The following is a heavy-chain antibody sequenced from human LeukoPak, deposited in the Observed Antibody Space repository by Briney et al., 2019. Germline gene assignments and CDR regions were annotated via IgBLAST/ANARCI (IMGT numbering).Heavy chain of an antibody. CDR1: GFTFNSYD. D-gene: IGHD2-15*01. J-gene: IGHJ4*02. V-gene: IGHV3-30*02. CDR2: IRYDGSNK. Sequence: GGSLRLSCAASGFTFNSYDMHWVRQAPGKGLEWVAFIRYDGSNKYYADSVKGRFTISRDNAKNSLYLQMNSLRGDDTAVYYCATVAGDCSGGRCYLLRFDYWGQGTLVTVSS. CDR3: ATVAGDCSGGRCYLLRFDY.